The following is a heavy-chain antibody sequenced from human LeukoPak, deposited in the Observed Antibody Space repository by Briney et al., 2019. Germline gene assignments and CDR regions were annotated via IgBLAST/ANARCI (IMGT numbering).Heavy chain of an antibody. CDR2: MNPNSGNT. J-gene: IGHJ5*02. CDR1: GYTFTSYD. D-gene: IGHD6-13*01. CDR3: ARALAAAGIADWFNP. V-gene: IGHV1-8*03. Sequence: ASVKVSCKASGYTFTSYDINWVRQATGQGLEWMGWMNPNSGNTGYAQKFQGRVTITRNTSISTAYMELSSLRSEDTAGYYCARALAAAGIADWFNPWGQGTLVTVSS.